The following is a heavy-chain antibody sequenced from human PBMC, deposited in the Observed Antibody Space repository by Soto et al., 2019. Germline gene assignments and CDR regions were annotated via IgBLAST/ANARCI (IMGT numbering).Heavy chain of an antibody. CDR3: ARVPLWRAIFDY. D-gene: IGHD3-10*01. CDR2: INHSGST. CDR1: GGSFSGYY. Sequence: QVQLQQWGAGLLKPSETLSLTCAVYGGSFSGYYWSWIRQPPGKGLEWIGEINHSGSTNYNPSLKSRVTISVDTSKNQFSLKLSSVTAADTAVYYCARVPLWRAIFDYWGQGTLVTVSS. J-gene: IGHJ4*02. V-gene: IGHV4-34*01.